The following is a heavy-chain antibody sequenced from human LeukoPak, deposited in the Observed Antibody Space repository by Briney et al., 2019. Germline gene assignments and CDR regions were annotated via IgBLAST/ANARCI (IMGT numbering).Heavy chain of an antibody. CDR2: ISGSGGST. D-gene: IGHD3-10*01. CDR3: AKTPLGLVPFDF. CDR1: GFTFSSYS. V-gene: IGHV3-23*01. Sequence: GGSLRLSCAASGFTFSSYSMNWVRQAPGKGLEWVSVISGSGGSTDYADSVKGRFTISRDNSKNTLFLQMNSLRAEDTAVYYCAKTPLGLVPFDFWGQGTMVTVSS. J-gene: IGHJ3*01.